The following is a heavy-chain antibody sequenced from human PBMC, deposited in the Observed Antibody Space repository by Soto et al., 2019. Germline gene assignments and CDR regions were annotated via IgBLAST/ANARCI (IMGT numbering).Heavy chain of an antibody. J-gene: IGHJ4*02. CDR3: ARDNSGGDSYLDY. CDR2: IWYDESQR. V-gene: IGHV3-33*08. CDR1: GFSFSSYG. Sequence: QVRLVESGGGVVQPGRSLRLSCVASGFSFSSYGMHWVRQAPGKGLEWVADIWYDESQRYFVDSVKGRFTISRDSSKKTLYLQTTGLRAEDTAVYYCARDNSGGDSYLDYWGQGTQVTVSS. D-gene: IGHD2-21*02.